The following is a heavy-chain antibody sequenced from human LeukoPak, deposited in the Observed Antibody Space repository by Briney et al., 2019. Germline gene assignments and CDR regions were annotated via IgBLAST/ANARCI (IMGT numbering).Heavy chain of an antibody. CDR2: IIPIFGIA. CDR3: ARSDYSNYQTVWFDP. J-gene: IGHJ5*02. V-gene: IGHV1-69*04. Sequence: ASVKVSCKASGGTISRYAISWVRQAPGQGLEWMGRIIPIFGIANYAQKFQGRVTITADKSTSTAYMELSSLRSEDTAVYYCARSDYSNYQTVWFDPWGQGTLVTVSS. CDR1: GGTISRYA. D-gene: IGHD4-11*01.